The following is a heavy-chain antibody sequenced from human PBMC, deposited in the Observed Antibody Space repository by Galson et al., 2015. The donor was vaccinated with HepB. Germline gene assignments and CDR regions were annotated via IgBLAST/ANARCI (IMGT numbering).Heavy chain of an antibody. J-gene: IGHJ5*02. V-gene: IGHV4-34*01. CDR2: INHSGST. CDR3: ARAAGTYSSRGRGYWFDP. Sequence: SETLSLTCAVYGGSFSGYYWSWIRQPPGKGLEWIGEINHSGSTNYNPSLKSRVTISVDTSKNQFSLKLSSVTAADTAVYYCARAAGTYSSRGRGYWFDPWGQGTLVTVSS. D-gene: IGHD6-13*01. CDR1: GGSFSGYY.